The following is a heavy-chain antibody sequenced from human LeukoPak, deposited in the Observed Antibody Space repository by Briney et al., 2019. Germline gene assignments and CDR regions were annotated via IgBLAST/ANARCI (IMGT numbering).Heavy chain of an antibody. CDR1: GFTFNIYA. V-gene: IGHV3-23*01. J-gene: IGHJ5*02. CDR2: MCGSAGCT. D-gene: IGHD3-22*01. CDR3: ARDRPNYHESNGHYYDRDRDH. Sequence: GGSLRLSCAASGFTFNIYAMSWVRLAPGKGLQWVASMCGSAGCTFYADSVEGRFTISRDNSKNILYLEMNSLRAEDTAIYYCARDRPNYHESNGHYYDRDRDHWGQGTPVTVSS.